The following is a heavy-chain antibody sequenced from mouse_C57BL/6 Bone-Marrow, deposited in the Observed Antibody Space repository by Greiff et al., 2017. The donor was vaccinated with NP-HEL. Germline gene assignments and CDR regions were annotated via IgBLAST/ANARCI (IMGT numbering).Heavy chain of an antibody. CDR2: ISYSGST. V-gene: IGHV3-1*01. Sequence: EVQLQESGPGMVKPSQSLSLTCTVTGYSITSGYDWHWIRHFPGNKLEWMGYISYSGSTNYNPSLKSRISITHDTSKNHFFLKLNSVTTEDTATYYCARDQDYYGSSLAWFAYWGQGTLVTVSA. CDR1: GYSITSGYD. CDR3: ARDQDYYGSSLAWFAY. J-gene: IGHJ3*01. D-gene: IGHD1-1*01.